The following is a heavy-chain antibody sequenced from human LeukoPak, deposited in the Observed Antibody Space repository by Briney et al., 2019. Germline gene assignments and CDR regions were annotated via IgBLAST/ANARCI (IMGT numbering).Heavy chain of an antibody. D-gene: IGHD1-26*01. CDR1: GFTFSNYG. CDR2: ISYDGSNK. Sequence: PGRSLTVSCAASGFTFSNYGLHWVRQAPGKGREGVAVISYDGSNKYYADSVKGRFTNSRDNSKNTLHLQMNSLRAEDTAVYYCAKALGILGASSGFFDYWGQGTLVTVSS. V-gene: IGHV3-30*18. CDR3: AKALGILGASSGFFDY. J-gene: IGHJ4*02.